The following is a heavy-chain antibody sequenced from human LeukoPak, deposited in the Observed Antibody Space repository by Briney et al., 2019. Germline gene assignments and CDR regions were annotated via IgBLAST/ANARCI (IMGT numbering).Heavy chain of an antibody. Sequence: GGSLRLSCAASGFTFSSYWMSWVRQAPGKGLEWVSGIGVRGDDTYYADSVKGRFTISRDNSDNTLYLQMNSLRAEDTAVYYCARDYGGSSPFDYWGQGTLVTVSS. V-gene: IGHV3-23*01. CDR2: IGVRGDDT. D-gene: IGHD4-23*01. CDR3: ARDYGGSSPFDY. CDR1: GFTFSSYW. J-gene: IGHJ4*02.